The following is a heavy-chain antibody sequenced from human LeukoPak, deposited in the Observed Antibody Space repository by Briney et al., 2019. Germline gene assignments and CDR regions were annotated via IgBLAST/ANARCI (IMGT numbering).Heavy chain of an antibody. CDR2: IKQDGSEK. CDR1: GFTFSSYW. V-gene: IGHV3-7*01. D-gene: IGHD3-10*01. J-gene: IGHJ4*02. Sequence: PGGSLRLSCAASGFTFSSYWMSWVRQAPGKGLEWVANIKQDGSEKYYVDSVKGRFTISRDNAKNSLYLQMNSLRAEDTAVYYCARDGRLWFGELASYWGQGTLVTVSS. CDR3: ARDGRLWFGELASY.